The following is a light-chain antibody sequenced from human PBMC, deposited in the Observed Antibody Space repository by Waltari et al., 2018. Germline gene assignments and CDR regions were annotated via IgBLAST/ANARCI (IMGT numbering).Light chain of an antibody. Sequence: QSALTQPPSASGSPGQSVPISCTGTSSTVGGYICVSWYNQPPGKAPKLMIYDVPKRPSGGPDRFSGSKSGNTAYLTVSGLQAEDEADDYCNSYAGSNSVLFGAGTKLTVL. CDR2: DVP. CDR3: NSYAGSNSVL. J-gene: IGLJ2*01. V-gene: IGLV2-8*01. CDR1: SSTVGGYIC.